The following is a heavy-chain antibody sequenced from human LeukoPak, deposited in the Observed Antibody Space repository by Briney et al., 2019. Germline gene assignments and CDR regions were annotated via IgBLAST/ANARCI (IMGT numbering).Heavy chain of an antibody. CDR1: GYTFTGYY. CDR2: INPNSGDT. J-gene: IGHJ4*02. V-gene: IGHV1-2*02. D-gene: IGHD2-2*01. CDR3: APTSVSYFDY. Sequence: ASVKVSCKTSGYTFTGYYMHWVRQAPGQGLEWMGWINPNSGDTNYAQKFQGRVSMTRDTSISTAYMELSGLRPDDTAVYYCAPTSVSYFDYWGQGTLVTVSS.